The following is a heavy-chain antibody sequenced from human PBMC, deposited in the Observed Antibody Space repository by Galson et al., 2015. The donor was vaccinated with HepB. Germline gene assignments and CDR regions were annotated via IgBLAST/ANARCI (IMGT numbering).Heavy chain of an antibody. CDR1: GGSISSADYY. CDR2: IYYSGST. D-gene: IGHD2-2*02. J-gene: IGHJ4*02. Sequence: TLSLTCTDSGGSISSADYYWRWIRQHPGKGLECIGYIYYSGSTYYNPSLKSRVTISVDTSKNQFSLKLSSVTAADTAVYYCARGGGGEPTSPHCSSTSCYTYCFDYWGQGTLVTVSS. CDR3: ARGGGGEPTSPHCSSTSCYTYCFDY. V-gene: IGHV4-31*03.